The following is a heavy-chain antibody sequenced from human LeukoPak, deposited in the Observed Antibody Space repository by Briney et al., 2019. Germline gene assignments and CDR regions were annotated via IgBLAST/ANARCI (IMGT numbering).Heavy chain of an antibody. Sequence: SVKVSCKASGYTLTGYYMHWVRQAPGQGLEWMGGIIPIFGTANYAQKFQGRVTITADESTSTAYMELSSLRSEDTAVYYCARDGCSGGSCNWFDPWGQGTLVTVSS. V-gene: IGHV1-69*13. J-gene: IGHJ5*02. CDR3: ARDGCSGGSCNWFDP. CDR2: IIPIFGTA. CDR1: GYTLTGYY. D-gene: IGHD2-15*01.